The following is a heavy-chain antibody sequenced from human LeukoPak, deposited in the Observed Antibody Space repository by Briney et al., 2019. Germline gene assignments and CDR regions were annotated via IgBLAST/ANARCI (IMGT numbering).Heavy chain of an antibody. V-gene: IGHV4-4*07. D-gene: IGHD3-22*01. CDR3: ARGGDSSGYNY. J-gene: IGHJ4*02. CDR1: GGSISSYY. CDR2: IYTSGST. Sequence: SETLSLTCTVSGGSISSYYWSWIRQPAGKGLEWIGRIYTSGSTNYNPSLKSRVTMSVDTSKNHFSLKVTSVTAADTAVYYCARGGDSSGYNYWGQGTLVTVSS.